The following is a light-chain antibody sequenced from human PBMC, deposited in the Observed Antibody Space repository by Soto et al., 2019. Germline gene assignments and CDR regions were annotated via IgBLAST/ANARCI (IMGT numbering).Light chain of an antibody. V-gene: IGKV1-5*03. CDR1: QSISSW. CDR3: QQYNIYWT. CDR2: KAS. Sequence: DIQMTQSPSTLSASVGDRVTITCRASQSISSWLAWYQQKPGKAPKLLIYKASSLESGVPSRFSGRGSGTEFTLTISSLQPDDFATYYCQQYNIYWTFGQGTKVEI. J-gene: IGKJ1*01.